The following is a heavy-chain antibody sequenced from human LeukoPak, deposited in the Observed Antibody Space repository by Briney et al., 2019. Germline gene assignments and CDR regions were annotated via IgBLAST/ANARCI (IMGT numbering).Heavy chain of an antibody. CDR2: IYSGGST. J-gene: IGHJ3*02. V-gene: IGHV3-53*01. CDR1: GVTVSSNY. Sequence: PGGSLRLSCAASGVTVSSNYMSCVRQAPGKGLEWVSVIYSGGSTYYADPVKGRFTISRDNSKNTLYLQMNSLRAEDTAVYYCARDKAGATAFDIWGQGTMVTVSS. CDR3: ARDKAGATAFDI. D-gene: IGHD1-26*01.